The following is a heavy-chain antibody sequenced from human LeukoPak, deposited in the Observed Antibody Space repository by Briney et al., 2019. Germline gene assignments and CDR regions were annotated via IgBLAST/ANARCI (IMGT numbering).Heavy chain of an antibody. CDR2: IIPIFGTA. CDR1: GGTFSSYA. D-gene: IGHD1-26*01. V-gene: IGHV1-69*05. CDR3: ARESRGAHGADFDY. J-gene: IGHJ4*02. Sequence: ASVKVSCKASGGTFSSYAISWVRQAPGQGLEWMGGIIPIFGTANYAQKLQGRVTITTDESTSTAYMELSSLRSEDTAVYYCARESRGAHGADFDYWGQGTLVTVSS.